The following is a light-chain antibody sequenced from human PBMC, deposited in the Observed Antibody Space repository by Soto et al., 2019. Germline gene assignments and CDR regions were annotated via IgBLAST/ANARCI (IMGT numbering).Light chain of an antibody. CDR3: QHYDRWPPT. J-gene: IGKJ1*01. CDR1: QAIGTN. CDR2: DAS. V-gene: IGKV3-15*01. Sequence: EVVMTQSPATLAVSPGERATLSCRASQAIGTNLGWYQQKPGQAPRLLIYDASIRDTGIPARLSGSGSGTEFTLTISSLQSEDSAVYYCQHYDRWPPTFGQGTKVE.